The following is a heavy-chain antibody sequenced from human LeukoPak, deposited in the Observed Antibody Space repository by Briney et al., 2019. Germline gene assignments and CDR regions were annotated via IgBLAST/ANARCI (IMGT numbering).Heavy chain of an antibody. CDR3: AVGRGIMVRGVYTY. Sequence: SETLSLTCTVSGGSISSSSYYWGWIRQPPGKGLEWIGSIYYSGSTYYNPSLKSRVTISVDTSKNQFSLKLSSVTAADTAVYYCAVGRGIMVRGVYTYWGQGTLVTVSS. CDR1: GGSISSSSYY. CDR2: IYYSGST. V-gene: IGHV4-39*07. J-gene: IGHJ4*02. D-gene: IGHD3-10*01.